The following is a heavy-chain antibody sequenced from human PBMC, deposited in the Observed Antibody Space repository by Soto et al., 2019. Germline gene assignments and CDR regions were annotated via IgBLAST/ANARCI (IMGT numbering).Heavy chain of an antibody. CDR1: GGSFSDYY. CDR3: ARGRLEWLLLGYGVDV. J-gene: IGHJ6*02. V-gene: IGHV4-34*01. D-gene: IGHD3-3*01. Sequence: SETLSLTCAAYGGSFSDYYGTWIRQSPGKGLEWIGEINHSGITYYNPSLKSRVTISVDTSKNQFSLKLRSVTAADTAVYYCARGRLEWLLLGYGVDVWGQGTTVTVSS. CDR2: INHSGIT.